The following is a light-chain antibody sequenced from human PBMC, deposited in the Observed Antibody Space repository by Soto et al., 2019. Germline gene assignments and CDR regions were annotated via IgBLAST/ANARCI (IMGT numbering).Light chain of an antibody. J-gene: IGLJ2*01. Sequence: QAVVTQPPSVSGAPGQRVTISCTRSSANIGAGYYVHWYQQLPGTAPKLLIYGNSNRPSGVPDRFSGSKSGTSASLAITGLQAEDEADYYWQSYDSSLSGHVVFGGGTKLTVL. CDR2: GNS. V-gene: IGLV1-40*01. CDR1: SANIGAGYY. CDR3: QSYDSSLSGHVV.